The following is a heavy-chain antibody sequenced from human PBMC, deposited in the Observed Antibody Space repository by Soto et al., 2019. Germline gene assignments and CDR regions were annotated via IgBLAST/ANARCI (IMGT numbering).Heavy chain of an antibody. CDR1: GGSISSYY. V-gene: IGHV4-59*01. CDR3: ARALGIAARHNWFDP. CDR2: IYYSGST. D-gene: IGHD6-6*01. J-gene: IGHJ5*02. Sequence: QVQLQESGPGLVKPSETLSLTCTVSGGSISSYYWCWIRQPPGKGLEWIGYIYYSGSTNYNPSLKSRVTISVDTSKNQFSLKLSSVTAADTAVYYCARALGIAARHNWFDPWGQGTLVTVSS.